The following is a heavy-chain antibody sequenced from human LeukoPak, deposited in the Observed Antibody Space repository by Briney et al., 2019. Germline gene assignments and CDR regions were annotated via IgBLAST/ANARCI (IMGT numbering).Heavy chain of an antibody. CDR2: INHSGST. CDR1: GGSFSGYY. V-gene: IGHV4-34*01. D-gene: IGHD2-15*01. J-gene: IGHJ4*02. CDR3: ARGPRYCSGGSCYFNY. Sequence: PSETLSLTCAVYGGSFSGYYWSWIRQPPGKGLEWIGEINHSGSTYYNPSLKSRVTISVDTSKNQFSLKLSSVTAADTAVYYCARGPRYCSGGSCYFNYWGQGTLVTVSS.